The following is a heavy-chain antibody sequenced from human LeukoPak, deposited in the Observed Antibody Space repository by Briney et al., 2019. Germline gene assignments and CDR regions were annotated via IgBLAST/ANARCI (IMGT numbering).Heavy chain of an antibody. V-gene: IGHV3-23*01. Sequence: GGSLRLSCGASGFTFSRCAMSWVRQAPGKGLEWVSGISDSGDRTYYADSVKGRLTISRDNSKNTLYLQMNSLRADDTALYYCAKYGGGDGADDPFDYWGQGALVTVSS. D-gene: IGHD3-16*01. J-gene: IGHJ4*02. CDR1: GFTFSRCA. CDR3: AKYGGGDGADDPFDY. CDR2: ISDSGDRT.